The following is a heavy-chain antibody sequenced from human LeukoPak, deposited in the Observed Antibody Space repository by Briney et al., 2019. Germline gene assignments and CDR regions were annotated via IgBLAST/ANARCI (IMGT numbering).Heavy chain of an antibody. J-gene: IGHJ6*02. Sequence: SETLSLTCAVYGGSFSGYYWSWIRQPPGKGLEWIGEINHSGSNNYNPSLKSRVTISVDTSKNQFSLKLSSVTAADTAVYYCARVRDIKLTYEYYGMDVWGQGTTVTVSS. CDR2: INHSGSN. CDR1: GGSFSGYY. CDR3: ARVRDIKLTYEYYGMDV. D-gene: IGHD2-15*01. V-gene: IGHV4-34*01.